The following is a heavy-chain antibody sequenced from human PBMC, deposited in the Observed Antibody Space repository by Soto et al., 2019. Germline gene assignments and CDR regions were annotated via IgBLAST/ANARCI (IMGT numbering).Heavy chain of an antibody. D-gene: IGHD6-13*01. V-gene: IGHV3-23*01. CDR1: GSTFSSYA. CDR2: ISGSGGST. CDR3: AKENGYSSSWFEFDY. Sequence: GXSLRLSCAASGSTFSSYAMSWVSQAPGKGLEWVSAISGSGGSTYYADSVKGRFTISRDNSKNTLYLQMNSLRAEDTAVYYCAKENGYSSSWFEFDYWGQGTLVTVSS. J-gene: IGHJ4*02.